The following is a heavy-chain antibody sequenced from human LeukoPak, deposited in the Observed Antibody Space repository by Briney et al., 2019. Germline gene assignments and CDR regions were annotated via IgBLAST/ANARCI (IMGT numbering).Heavy chain of an antibody. CDR3: ARGFRGDNFDY. CDR2: FNHSGST. J-gene: IGHJ4*02. D-gene: IGHD7-27*01. CDR1: GGSISSSYY. Sequence: PSGTLSLICAVSGGSISSSYYWSWIRQPPGKGLGWIGEFNHSGSTNYNPSLKSRVTISVDTSKNQSSLKLSSVTAADTAVYFCARGFRGDNFDYWGQGTLVTVSS. V-gene: IGHV4-4*02.